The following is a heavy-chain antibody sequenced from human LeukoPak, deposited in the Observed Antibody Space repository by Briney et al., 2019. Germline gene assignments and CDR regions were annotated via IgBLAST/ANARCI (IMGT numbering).Heavy chain of an antibody. Sequence: GGSLRLSCAASGFTFSNYAMTWVRQAPGKGLEWVSTISGSGVSTYYADSVKGRFTISRDNSKNTLYLQMNSLRAEDAAVYYCAREGIAVAVNFDYWGQGTLVTVSS. CDR1: GFTFSNYA. CDR3: AREGIAVAVNFDY. CDR2: ISGSGVST. D-gene: IGHD6-19*01. V-gene: IGHV3-23*01. J-gene: IGHJ4*02.